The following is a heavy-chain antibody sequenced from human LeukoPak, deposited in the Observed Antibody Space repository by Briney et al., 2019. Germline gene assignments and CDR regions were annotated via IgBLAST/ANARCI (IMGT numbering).Heavy chain of an antibody. Sequence: SVKVSCKASGGTFSSYAISWVRQAPGQGLEWMGGIIPIFGTANYAQKFQGRVTITADESTSTAYMELSSLRSEDTAVYYCARGTQLGIVWGYYYFGMDVWGHGTTVTVSS. CDR2: IIPIFGTA. CDR3: ARGTQLGIVWGYYYFGMDV. CDR1: GGTFSSYA. J-gene: IGHJ6*02. D-gene: IGHD7-27*01. V-gene: IGHV1-69*13.